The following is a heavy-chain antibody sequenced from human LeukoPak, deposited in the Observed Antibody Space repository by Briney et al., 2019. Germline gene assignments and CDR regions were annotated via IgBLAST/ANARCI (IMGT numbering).Heavy chain of an antibody. D-gene: IGHD3-10*01. CDR3: VRESGFGSGSCLFDC. V-gene: IGHV4-59*01. CDR2: IYYSGST. CDR1: GGSISSYY. Sequence: SSETLSLTCTVSGGSISSYYWSWIRQPPGKGLEWIGHIYYSGSTNYNPSLKSRVTISVDTSKNQFSLKLSSVTAADTAVYYLVRESGFGSGSCLFDCWREGSLATVSS. J-gene: IGHJ4*02.